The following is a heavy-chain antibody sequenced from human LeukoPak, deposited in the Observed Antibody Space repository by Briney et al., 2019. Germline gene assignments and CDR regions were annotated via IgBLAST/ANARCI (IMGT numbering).Heavy chain of an antibody. J-gene: IGHJ4*02. CDR3: TTEYNFNYYDSSGYYY. CDR2: INPSGGST. Sequence: RASVKVSCKASGYTFTSYYMHWVRQAPGQGLEWMGIINPSGGSTSYAQKFQGRVTMTRDTSTSTVYMELSSLKTEDTAVYYCTTEYNFNYYDSSGYYYWGQGTLVTVSS. V-gene: IGHV1-46*03. D-gene: IGHD3-22*01. CDR1: GYTFTSYY.